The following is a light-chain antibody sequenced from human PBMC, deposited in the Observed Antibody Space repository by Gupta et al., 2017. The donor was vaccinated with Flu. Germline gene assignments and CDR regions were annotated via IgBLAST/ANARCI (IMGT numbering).Light chain of an antibody. CDR1: SSDVG. V-gene: IGLV2-23*01. CDR2: EGS. CDR3: CSYAGSSTYWV. Sequence: QSALTQPASVSGSPGQSITISCTGASSDVGISWYQQHTGKAPKLLIYEGSKRPSGVSNRCSGSKSGNTASLTISGLQAEDEADYYCCSYAGSSTYWVFGGGTKLTGL. J-gene: IGLJ3*02.